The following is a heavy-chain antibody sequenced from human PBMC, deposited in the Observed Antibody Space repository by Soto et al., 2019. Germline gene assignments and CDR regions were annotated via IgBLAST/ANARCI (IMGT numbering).Heavy chain of an antibody. CDR2: IYYSGST. D-gene: IGHD6-13*01. J-gene: IGHJ4*02. V-gene: IGHV4-59*01. Sequence: SETLSLTCTVSGGSISSYYWSWIRQPPGKGLEWIGYIYYSGSTNYNPSLKSRVTISVDTSKNQFSLKLSSVTAADTAVYYCARGSSWYYFDYWGQGTLVTVSS. CDR1: GGSISSYY. CDR3: ARGSSWYYFDY.